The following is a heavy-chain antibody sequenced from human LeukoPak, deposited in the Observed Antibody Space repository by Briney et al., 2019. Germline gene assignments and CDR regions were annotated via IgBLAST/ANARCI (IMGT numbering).Heavy chain of an antibody. Sequence: SETLSLTCTVSGGSISSYYWSWIRQPPGKGLEWIGYIYYSGSTNYNPSLESRVTMSVDTSKNQFSLKLRSVTAADTAVYYCASGRGGLYFFDYWGQGTLVTVSS. CDR2: IYYSGST. D-gene: IGHD1-26*01. CDR3: ASGRGGLYFFDY. V-gene: IGHV4-59*12. J-gene: IGHJ4*02. CDR1: GGSISSYY.